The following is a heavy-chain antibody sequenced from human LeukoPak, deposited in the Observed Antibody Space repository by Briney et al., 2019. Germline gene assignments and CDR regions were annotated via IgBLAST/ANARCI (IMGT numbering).Heavy chain of an antibody. CDR3: VRDKYYYDSNGYLHFDY. J-gene: IGHJ4*02. CDR1: GGSISSSSYY. D-gene: IGHD3-22*01. CDR2: IYDSEST. Sequence: SETLSLTCTVSGGSISSSSYYWGWIRQSPGKGLEWIASIYDSESTYYNPSLRSRVTISIDPSKNQFSLNLISVTAADTAVFYCVRDKYYYDSNGYLHFDYWGQGTLVTVSS. V-gene: IGHV4-39*07.